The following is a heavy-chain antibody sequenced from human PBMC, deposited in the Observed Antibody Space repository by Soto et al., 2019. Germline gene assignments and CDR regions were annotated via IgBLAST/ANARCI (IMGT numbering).Heavy chain of an antibody. Sequence: SETLSLTCAVYGGFFSAYYWSWVRQPPGKGLEWIGEIIHSESTKYNPSLKSRVTISVDTSKNQFSLKLSSVTAADTAVYYCARQRPTDGRWEFANYYGMDVWGQGTPVTVSS. J-gene: IGHJ6*02. CDR3: ARQRPTDGRWEFANYYGMDV. V-gene: IGHV4-34*12. CDR1: GGFFSAYY. D-gene: IGHD1-26*01. CDR2: IIHSEST.